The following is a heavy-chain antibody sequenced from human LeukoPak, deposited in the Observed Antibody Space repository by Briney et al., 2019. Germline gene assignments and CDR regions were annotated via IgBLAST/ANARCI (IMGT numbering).Heavy chain of an antibody. J-gene: IGHJ4*02. CDR3: ARDSSLWFGELSSPYYFDY. Sequence: PGGSPRLSCAASGFTFSSYSMNWVRQAPGKGLEWVSSISSSSSYIYYADSVKGRFTISRDNAKNSLYLQMNSLRAEDTAVYYCARDSSLWFGELSSPYYFDYWGQGTLVTVSS. V-gene: IGHV3-21*01. D-gene: IGHD3-10*01. CDR2: ISSSSSYI. CDR1: GFTFSSYS.